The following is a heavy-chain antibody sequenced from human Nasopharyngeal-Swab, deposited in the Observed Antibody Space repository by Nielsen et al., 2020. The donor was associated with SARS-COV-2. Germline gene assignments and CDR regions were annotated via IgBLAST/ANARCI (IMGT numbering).Heavy chain of an antibody. CDR3: ARDTPAMFAY. CDR2: ISSTGDYI. V-gene: IGHV3-21*01. J-gene: IGHJ4*02. CDR1: GFTFNMYT. Sequence: GGSLRPSCAASGFTFNMYTLNWVRQAPGKGLEWVSAISSTGDYIYYAASVKGRFIISRDNAKNSLYLQMNSLRAEDTAVYYCARDTPAMFAYWGQGTLVTVSS.